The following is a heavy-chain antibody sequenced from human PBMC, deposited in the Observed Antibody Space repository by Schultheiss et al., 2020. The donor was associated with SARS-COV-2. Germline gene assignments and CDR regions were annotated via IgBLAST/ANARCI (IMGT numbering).Heavy chain of an antibody. V-gene: IGHV3-15*01. CDR3: TTGLRFLEWLLLFDY. J-gene: IGHJ4*02. Sequence: GGSLRLSCAASGFTFSNAWMSWVRQAPGKGLEWVGRIKSKTDGGTTDYAAPVKGRFTISRDDSKNTLYLQMNSLKTEDTAVYYCTTGLRFLEWLLLFDYWGQGTLVTVS. CDR2: IKSKTDGGTT. CDR1: GFTFSNAW. D-gene: IGHD3-3*01.